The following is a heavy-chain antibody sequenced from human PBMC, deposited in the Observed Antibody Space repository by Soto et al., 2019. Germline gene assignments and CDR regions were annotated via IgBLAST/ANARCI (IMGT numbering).Heavy chain of an antibody. CDR3: ARTIMYSAPHYFDY. Sequence: EVQLVESGGGLVQPGGSLRLSCAASGFSFSDHYMEWVRQAPGKGLEWVGRIRNKANSYTTQYAGAVRGRFTLSRDDSKNSLFLQMNSLKTEDTAIYYCARTIMYSAPHYFDYSGQGTLVTVSS. CDR1: GFSFSDHY. V-gene: IGHV3-72*01. J-gene: IGHJ4*02. CDR2: IRNKANSYTT. D-gene: IGHD1-26*01.